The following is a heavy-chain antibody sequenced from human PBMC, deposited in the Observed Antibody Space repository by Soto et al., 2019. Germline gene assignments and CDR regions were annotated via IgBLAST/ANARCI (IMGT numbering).Heavy chain of an antibody. CDR3: AAAKAGYNSRDYYYGMDV. Sequence: SVKVSCKGSGFTFTSSAVQWVRQARGQRLEWIGWIVVGSGNTNYAQKFQERVTITRYMSTGTAYMELSSLRSEDTAVYYCAAAKAGYNSRDYYYGMDVWGQGTTVTV. J-gene: IGHJ6*02. CDR1: GFTFTSSA. CDR2: IVVGSGNT. D-gene: IGHD5-12*01. V-gene: IGHV1-58*01.